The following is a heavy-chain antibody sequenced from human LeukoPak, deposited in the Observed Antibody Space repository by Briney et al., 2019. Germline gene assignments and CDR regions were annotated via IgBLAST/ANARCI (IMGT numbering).Heavy chain of an antibody. CDR1: GYTFTGYY. CDR2: INPNSGGT. D-gene: IGHD5-24*01. CDR3: ARDLGRDGYNYYS. Sequence: GASVKVSCKASGYTFTGYYMHWVRQAPGQGLEWMGRINPNSGGTNYAQKFQGRVTMTRDPSISTAYMEVSSLGSDDTAVYYCARDLGRDGYNYYSWGQGTLVTVSS. J-gene: IGHJ4*02. V-gene: IGHV1-2*06.